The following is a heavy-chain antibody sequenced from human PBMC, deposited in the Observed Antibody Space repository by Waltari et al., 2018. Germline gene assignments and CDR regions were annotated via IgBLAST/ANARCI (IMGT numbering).Heavy chain of an antibody. Sequence: QVQLQESGPGLVKPSETLSLTCTVSGGSISSHYWSWNRQPPGKGLEWIGYIYYSGSTNYNPSLKSRVTISVDTSKNQFSLKLSSVTAADTAVYYCARGAYYYDSSGYYGANDYWGQGTLVTVSS. CDR1: GGSISSHY. J-gene: IGHJ4*02. D-gene: IGHD3-22*01. CDR3: ARGAYYYDSSGYYGANDY. V-gene: IGHV4-59*11. CDR2: IYYSGST.